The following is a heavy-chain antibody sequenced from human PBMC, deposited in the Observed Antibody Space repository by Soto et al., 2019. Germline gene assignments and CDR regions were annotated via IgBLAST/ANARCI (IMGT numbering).Heavy chain of an antibody. Sequence: QVQLQQWGAGLLKPSETLSLTCAVYGGSFSGYYWSWIRQPPGKGLEWIGEINHSGSTNYNPSLKSRVTISVDTSKNQFSLKLGSVTAADTAVYYCARGRGTYGSGSATFDYWGQGTLVTVSS. J-gene: IGHJ4*02. CDR2: INHSGST. V-gene: IGHV4-34*01. CDR1: GGSFSGYY. D-gene: IGHD3-10*01. CDR3: ARGRGTYGSGSATFDY.